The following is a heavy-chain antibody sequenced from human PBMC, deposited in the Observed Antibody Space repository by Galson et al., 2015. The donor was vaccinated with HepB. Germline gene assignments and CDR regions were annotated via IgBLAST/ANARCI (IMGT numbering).Heavy chain of an antibody. Sequence: QSGAEVKKPGESLKISCKGSRDSFTSYWIGWVRQMPGKGLEWMGIIYLGDSDTRYSPSFQGQVPTSADKSISPGYLQWSSLEASDTGMYYWGTVVNGKSWFVPWGQGTLVTVSS. CDR3: GTVVNGKSWFVP. D-gene: IGHD2-2*01. V-gene: IGHV5-51*03. J-gene: IGHJ5*02. CDR2: IYLGDSDT. CDR1: RDSFTSYW.